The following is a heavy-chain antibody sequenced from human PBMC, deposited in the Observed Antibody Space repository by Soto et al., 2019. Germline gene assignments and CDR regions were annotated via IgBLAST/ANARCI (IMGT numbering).Heavy chain of an antibody. V-gene: IGHV4-59*01. CDR1: GGSISTYF. CDR3: AREGGVAPRTFDY. J-gene: IGHJ4*02. CDR2: IYYSGTT. D-gene: IGHD6-6*01. Sequence: SETLSLTCTVSGGSISTYFWSWIRQPPGKGLEWIGYIYYSGTTNYNPSLKSRVTVSVDTSKNQFSLKLSSVTAAHTAVYYCAREGGVAPRTFDYWGQGILVTVSS.